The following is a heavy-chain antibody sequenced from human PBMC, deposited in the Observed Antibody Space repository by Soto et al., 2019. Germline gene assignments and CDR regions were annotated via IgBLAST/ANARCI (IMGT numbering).Heavy chain of an antibody. Sequence: QLQQSGPRLVKPSQTLSLTCAISGDSVSSKRGAWNWIRQSPSRGLEWLGRTYYRTNWHNDSAVSVRSRIIINPDTSKNHFSLQLHSVTPEDTGVYYCARDRAQYGMDVWGQGTTVTVSS. CDR3: ARDRAQYGMDV. D-gene: IGHD3-10*01. V-gene: IGHV6-1*01. CDR2: TYYRTNWHN. J-gene: IGHJ6*02. CDR1: GDSVSSKRGA.